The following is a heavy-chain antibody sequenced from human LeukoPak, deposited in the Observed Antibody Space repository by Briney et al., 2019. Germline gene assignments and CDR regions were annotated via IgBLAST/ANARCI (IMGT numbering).Heavy chain of an antibody. D-gene: IGHD3-22*01. V-gene: IGHV1-2*02. J-gene: IGHJ4*02. CDR2: IDPDTGDT. CDR1: GYTFIDHY. Sequence: ASVKVSCKPSGYTFIDHYLHWVRQAARQRLESLGWIDPDTGDTNYPQKFQGRVTMTRDTSSSTAYMELNRLRSDDTAVYYCARAGHNSNSGGYDFWGLGTLVTVSS. CDR3: ARAGHNSNSGGYDF.